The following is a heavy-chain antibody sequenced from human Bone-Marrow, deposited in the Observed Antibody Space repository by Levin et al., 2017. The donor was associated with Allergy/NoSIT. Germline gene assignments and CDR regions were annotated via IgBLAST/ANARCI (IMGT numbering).Heavy chain of an antibody. J-gene: IGHJ3*02. CDR3: ASPRGSYLGAAFDI. CDR2: ISAYNGDT. D-gene: IGHD1-26*01. Sequence: ASVKVSCKASGYTFSTFSSYGFTWVRQAPGQGLEWMGWISAYNGDTDYAQKLQGRVTMTTDTSTNTAYMELMSLSSDDTSMYYGASPRGSYLGAAFDIWGQGTMVTVSS. CDR1: GYTFSTFSSYG. V-gene: IGHV1-18*01.